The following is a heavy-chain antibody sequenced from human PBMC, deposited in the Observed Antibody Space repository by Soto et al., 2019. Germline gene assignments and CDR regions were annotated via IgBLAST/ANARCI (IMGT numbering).Heavy chain of an antibody. D-gene: IGHD6-6*01. Sequence: ETLSLTGTVYGGSFSGYYWSWIRQPPGKGLEWIGEINHSGSTNYNPSLKSRVTISVDTSKNQFSLKLSSVTAADTAVYYCARFQLGSFPSWFDPWGQGTLVTVSS. J-gene: IGHJ5*02. V-gene: IGHV4-34*01. CDR3: ARFQLGSFPSWFDP. CDR2: INHSGST. CDR1: GGSFSGYY.